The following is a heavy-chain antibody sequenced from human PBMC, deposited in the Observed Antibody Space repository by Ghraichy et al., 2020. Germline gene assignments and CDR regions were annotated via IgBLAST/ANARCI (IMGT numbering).Heavy chain of an antibody. CDR1: GFTVSSNY. CDR2: IYSGGST. Sequence: GSLRLSCAASGFTVSSNYMSWVRQAPGKGLEWVSVIYSGGSTYYADSVKGRFTISRDNSKNTLYLQMNSLRAEDTAVYCCARGILDSSFSADVWGQGTTVTVSS. D-gene: IGHD3-9*01. CDR3: ARGILDSSFSADV. J-gene: IGHJ6*02. V-gene: IGHV3-66*01.